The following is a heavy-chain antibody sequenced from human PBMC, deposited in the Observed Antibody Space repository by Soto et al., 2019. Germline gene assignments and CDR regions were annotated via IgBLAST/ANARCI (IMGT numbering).Heavy chain of an antibody. Sequence: GGSLRLSCAASGFTFSGSAMHWVRQASGKGLEWVGRIRSKANSYATAYAASVKGRFTISRDDSKNTAYLQMNSLKTEDTAVYYCTRRPPYYDILTGYYIPDNDAFDIWGQGTMVTVSS. CDR1: GFTFSGSA. D-gene: IGHD3-9*01. J-gene: IGHJ3*02. CDR2: IRSKANSYAT. V-gene: IGHV3-73*01. CDR3: TRRPPYYDILTGYYIPDNDAFDI.